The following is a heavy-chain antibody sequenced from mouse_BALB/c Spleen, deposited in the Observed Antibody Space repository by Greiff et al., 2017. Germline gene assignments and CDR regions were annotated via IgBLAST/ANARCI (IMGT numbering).Heavy chain of an antibody. J-gene: IGHJ4*01. Sequence: QVQLKESGSELRSPGSSVKLSCKAFDSEVFPIAYMSWVRQTPGHGFEWIGDILPSIGSTIYGEKFEDKATLDADTVSNTAYLELSSLTSEDTALYCCTRGDGSCEAMDNWGQGNTVAVSS. CDR2: ILPSIGST. CDR3: TRGDGSCEAMDN. CDR1: DSEVFPIAY. V-gene: IGHV15-2*02. D-gene: IGHD1-1*02.